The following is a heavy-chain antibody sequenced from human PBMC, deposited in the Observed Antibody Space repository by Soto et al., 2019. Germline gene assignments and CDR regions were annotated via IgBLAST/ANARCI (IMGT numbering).Heavy chain of an antibody. D-gene: IGHD3-22*01. V-gene: IGHV1-18*04. CDR3: ARALIRITMIVVVTPGYFDY. Sequence: ASVKVSCKASGYTFTSYGISWVRQAPGQGLEWMGWISAYNGNTNYAQKLQGRVTMTTDTSASTAYMELRGLRSDDTAVYYCARALIRITMIVVVTPGYFDYWGQGTLVTVSS. CDR1: GYTFTSYG. CDR2: ISAYNGNT. J-gene: IGHJ4*02.